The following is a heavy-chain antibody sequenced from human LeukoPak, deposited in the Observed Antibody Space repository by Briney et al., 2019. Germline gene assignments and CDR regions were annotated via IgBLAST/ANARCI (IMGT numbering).Heavy chain of an antibody. CDR1: GGSFSGYY. V-gene: IGHV4-34*01. CDR2: INHSGST. J-gene: IGHJ4*02. D-gene: IGHD5-24*01. CDR3: AREGGYLQLRYFDY. Sequence: SETLSLTCAVYGGSFSGYYWNWIRQPPGKGLEWIGEINHSGSTNYNPSLKSRVTISVDTSKNQFSLRLISVTAADTAVYYCAREGGYLQLRYFDYWGQGTLVTVSS.